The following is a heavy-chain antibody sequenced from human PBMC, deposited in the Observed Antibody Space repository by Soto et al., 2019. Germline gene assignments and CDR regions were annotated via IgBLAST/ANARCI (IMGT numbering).Heavy chain of an antibody. D-gene: IGHD3-10*02. CDR2: MSYDGSHT. V-gene: IGHV3-30*03. CDR3: TIVRVADSALDH. CDR1: GFIFSNNG. J-gene: IGHJ4*02. Sequence: PGGSLRLSCVGSGFIFSNNGMHWVRQTPSKGLEWVAVMSYDGSHTFYADSVKGRFTISRDNSKNTLFLHMSNLRAEDTAMYYCTIVRVADSALDHWGQGTLVTVSS.